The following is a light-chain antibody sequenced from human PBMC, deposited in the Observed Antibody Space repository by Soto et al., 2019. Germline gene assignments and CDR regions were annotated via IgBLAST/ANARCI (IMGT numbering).Light chain of an antibody. J-gene: IGLJ3*02. CDR3: CSSVGSPNGV. V-gene: IGLV2-23*02. CDR2: EVN. CDR1: SSDVGSCNC. Sequence: QSALTQPASVSGSPGQSITISCTGTSSDVGSCNCVSWYQQHPGKAPTLMIYEVNKRPSGVSNRFSGSKSGNTASLTISGLQAEDDADYYCCSSVGSPNGVFGGGTKLTVL.